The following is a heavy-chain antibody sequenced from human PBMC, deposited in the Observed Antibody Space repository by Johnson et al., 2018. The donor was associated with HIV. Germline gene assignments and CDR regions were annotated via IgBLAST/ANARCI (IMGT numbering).Heavy chain of an antibody. CDR1: GFSFTNAW. J-gene: IGHJ3*02. Sequence: VQLVESGGGVVQPGRSLRLSCAASGFSFTNAWMSWVRQAPGKGLEWVGRIKSKTDGGTTDYAAPVKGRFTISRDNAKNSLYLQMNSLRAEDTAVYYCAQEKFDIWGQGTMVTVSA. D-gene: IGHD5-24*01. CDR2: IKSKTDGGTT. V-gene: IGHV3-15*01. CDR3: AQEKFDI.